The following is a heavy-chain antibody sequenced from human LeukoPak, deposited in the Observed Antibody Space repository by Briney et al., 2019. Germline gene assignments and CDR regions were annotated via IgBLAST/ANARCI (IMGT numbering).Heavy chain of an antibody. CDR2: INHSGST. Sequence: SETLSLTCAGYGGSFSGYYWSWIRQPPGKGLEWIGEINHSGSTNYNPSLKSLVTISVDTSKNQFFLKLSSVTAAATAVYYCARGPYDYVWGSYRYTGYFDYWGQGTLVTVSS. CDR3: ARGPYDYVWGSYRYTGYFDY. CDR1: GGSFSGYY. J-gene: IGHJ4*02. V-gene: IGHV4-34*01. D-gene: IGHD3-16*02.